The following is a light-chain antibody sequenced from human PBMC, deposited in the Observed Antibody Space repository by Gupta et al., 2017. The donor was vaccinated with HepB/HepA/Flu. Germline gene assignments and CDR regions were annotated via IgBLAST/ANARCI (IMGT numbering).Light chain of an antibody. CDR3: QQRSCWRRT. V-gene: IGKV3-11*01. CDR2: DAS. CDR1: QSVSTY. J-gene: IGKJ4*01. Sequence: EIVLTQSPASLSLSPGERSTLSCGASQSVSTYLAWYQQKPGQAPRLLIYDASKRATGTPARFSGSGSGTEFTLTIRNREPEDFAVYYCQQRSCWRRTFGGGSKVEIK.